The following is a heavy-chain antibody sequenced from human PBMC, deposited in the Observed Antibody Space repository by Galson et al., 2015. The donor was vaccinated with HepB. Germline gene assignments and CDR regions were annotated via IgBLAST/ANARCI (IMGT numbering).Heavy chain of an antibody. V-gene: IGHV1-24*01. J-gene: IGHJ4*02. CDR3: ATAPPTTVTTLYYFDY. D-gene: IGHD4-17*01. CDR2: FDPEDGET. CDR1: GYTLTELS. Sequence: SVKVSCKVSGYTLTELSMHWVRQAPGKGLEWMGGFDPEDGETIYAQKFQGRVTMTEDTSTDTAYMELSSLRSEDTAVYYCATAPPTTVTTLYYFDYWGQGTLVTVSS.